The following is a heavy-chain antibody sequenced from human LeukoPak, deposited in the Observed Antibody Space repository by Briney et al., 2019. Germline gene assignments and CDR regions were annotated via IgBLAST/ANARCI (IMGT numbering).Heavy chain of an antibody. V-gene: IGHV3-9*01. CDR1: GFTFDDYA. J-gene: IGHJ3*02. Sequence: PGGSLRLSCAASGFTFDDYAMHWVRQAPGKGLEWVSGISWNSGSIGYADSVKGRFTISRDNAKNSLYLQMNSLRAEDTAVYYCASEVIVVVITNDAFDIWGQGTMVTVSS. D-gene: IGHD3-22*01. CDR3: ASEVIVVVITNDAFDI. CDR2: ISWNSGSI.